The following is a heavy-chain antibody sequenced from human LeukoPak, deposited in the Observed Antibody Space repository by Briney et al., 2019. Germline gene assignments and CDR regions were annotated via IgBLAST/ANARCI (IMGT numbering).Heavy chain of an antibody. V-gene: IGHV4-30-4*08. CDR3: ARASPYYYDSSGPYDAFDI. CDR1: GGSISSGDYY. J-gene: IGHJ3*02. CDR2: IYYSGST. Sequence: SQTLSLTCTVSGGSISSGDYYWSWIHQPPGKGLEWIGYIYYSGSTYYNPSLKSRVTISVDTSKNQFSLKLSSVTAADTAVYYCARASPYYYDSSGPYDAFDIWGQGTMVTVSS. D-gene: IGHD3-22*01.